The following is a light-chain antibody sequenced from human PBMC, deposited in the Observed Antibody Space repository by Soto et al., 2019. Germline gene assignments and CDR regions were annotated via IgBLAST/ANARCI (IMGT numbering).Light chain of an antibody. CDR2: DAS. CDR3: QQFRSFPIT. V-gene: IGKV1-5*01. Sequence: DIQMTQSPSTLSASVGDRVSITCRASQSISSWLAWYQQKPGKAPKLLIYDASSLESGVPSRFSASGSGTDFTLTISSLQPEDFATYYCQQFRSFPITFGQGTRLEI. J-gene: IGKJ5*01. CDR1: QSISSW.